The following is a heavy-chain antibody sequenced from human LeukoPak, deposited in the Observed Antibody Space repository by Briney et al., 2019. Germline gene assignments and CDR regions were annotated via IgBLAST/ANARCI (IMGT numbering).Heavy chain of an antibody. D-gene: IGHD5-24*01. V-gene: IGHV4-59*01. CDR1: GGSINNYY. CDR3: AREGGYKSPFDY. J-gene: IGHJ4*02. CDR2: ISFSGST. Sequence: PSETLPLTCSVSGGSINNYYWGWIRQPPGKGLEWLGYISFSGSTNYNPSLKSRVTISVDMSKNQFSLKLSSVTAADTAVYYCAREGGYKSPFDYWGQGTLVTVSS.